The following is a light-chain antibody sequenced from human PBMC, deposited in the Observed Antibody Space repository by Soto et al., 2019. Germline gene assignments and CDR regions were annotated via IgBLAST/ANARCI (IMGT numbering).Light chain of an antibody. J-gene: IGKJ1*01. CDR1: QGIRKD. CDR3: QHYNSYSEA. CDR2: AAS. Sequence: IQVTQSQTSLSASVGDRVTITCRASQGIRKDLGWYQVKPGKAPNLLIYAASSLQSGVPSRFSGSGSGTEFTLTISSLQPDDFATYYCQHYNSYSEAFGQGTKVDIK. V-gene: IGKV1-17*01.